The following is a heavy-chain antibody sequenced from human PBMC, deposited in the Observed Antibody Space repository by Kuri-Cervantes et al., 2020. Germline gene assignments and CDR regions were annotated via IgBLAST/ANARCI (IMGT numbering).Heavy chain of an antibody. V-gene: IGHV3-30-3*01. J-gene: IGHJ4*02. CDR3: ARDLRIAARSWRGHPYDY. D-gene: IGHD6-6*01. CDR2: ISYDGSNK. CDR1: GFTFSSYA. Sequence: LSLTCAASGFTFSSYAMHWVRQAPGKGLEWVAVISYDGSNKYYADSVKGRFTIPRDNSKNTLYLQMNSLRAEDTAVYYCARDLRIAARSWRGHPYDYWGQGTLVTVSS.